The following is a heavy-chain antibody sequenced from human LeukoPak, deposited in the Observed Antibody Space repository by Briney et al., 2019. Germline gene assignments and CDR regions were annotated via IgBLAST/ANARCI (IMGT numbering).Heavy chain of an antibody. CDR2: INSDGSST. CDR3: ARYSSSWYWGFDY. D-gene: IGHD6-13*01. V-gene: IGHV3-74*01. Sequence: PGGSLRLFCAASGFTFSSYWMHWVRQAPGKGLVWVSRINSDGSSTSYADSVKGRFTISRDNAKNTLYLQMNSLRAEDTAVYYCARYSSSWYWGFDYWGQGTLVTVSS. J-gene: IGHJ4*02. CDR1: GFTFSSYW.